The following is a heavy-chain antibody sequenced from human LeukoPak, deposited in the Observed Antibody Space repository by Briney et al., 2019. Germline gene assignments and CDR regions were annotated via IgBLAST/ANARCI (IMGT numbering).Heavy chain of an antibody. CDR3: ANLGNWNDVRDY. D-gene: IGHD1-20*01. V-gene: IGHV3-23*01. J-gene: IGHJ4*02. Sequence: PGGSLRLSCAASGFTFISYAMTWVRQAPGKGLEWVSAISAGGGTILYADSVKGRFTISRDNSKHTLYLQMNGLRAEDTAVYYCANLGNWNDVRDYWGQGTLVTVSS. CDR1: GFTFISYA. CDR2: ISAGGGTI.